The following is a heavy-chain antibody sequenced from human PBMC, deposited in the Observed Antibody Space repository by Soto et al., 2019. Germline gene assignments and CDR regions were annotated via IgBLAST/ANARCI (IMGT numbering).Heavy chain of an antibody. D-gene: IGHD3-22*01. CDR2: IYHSGST. J-gene: IGHJ6*02. CDR1: GGSISSGVYS. CDR3: ASSMYYYDSSGYFSYGMDV. V-gene: IGHV4-30-2*01. Sequence: KASETLSLTCAVSGGSISSGVYSWSWIRQPPGKVLEWIGYIYHSGSTYYNPSLKSRVTISVDRSKNQFSLKLSSVTAADTAVYYCASSMYYYDSSGYFSYGMDVWGQGTTVTVSS.